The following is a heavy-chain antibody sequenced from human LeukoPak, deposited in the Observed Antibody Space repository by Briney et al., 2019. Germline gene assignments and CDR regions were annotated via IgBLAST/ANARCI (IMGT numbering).Heavy chain of an antibody. D-gene: IGHD6-13*01. J-gene: IGHJ6*02. CDR1: GGTFSSYA. Sequence: SVKVSCKASGGTFSSYAISWVRQAPGQGLEWMGGIIPIFGTANYPQKFQGRVTITTDESTSTAYMELSSLRSEDTAVYYCARHGGYSSPLGVWGQGTTVTVSS. V-gene: IGHV1-69*05. CDR2: IIPIFGTA. CDR3: ARHGGYSSPLGV.